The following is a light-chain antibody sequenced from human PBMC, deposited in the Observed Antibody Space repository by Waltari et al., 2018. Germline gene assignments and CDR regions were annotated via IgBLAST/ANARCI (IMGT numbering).Light chain of an antibody. CDR1: QSVSSN. CDR2: GAS. Sequence: EIVMTQSTATLSASPGERSTLSCRASQSVSSNLAWYQQQPGQAPRLLIYGASTRAAGIPARFSGSGSETEFTLNISSLQSEDFAVYYCQQYRSWPPWTFGQGTKVEIK. CDR3: QQYRSWPPWT. V-gene: IGKV3D-15*01. J-gene: IGKJ1*01.